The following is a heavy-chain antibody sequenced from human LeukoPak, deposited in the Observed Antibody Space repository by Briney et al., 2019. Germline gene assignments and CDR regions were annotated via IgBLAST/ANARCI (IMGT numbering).Heavy chain of an antibody. Sequence: PGGSLRLSCAASGFTFSSYAMSWVRQAPGKGLEWASAISGSGGSTYYADSVKGRFTISRDNSKNTLYLQMNSLRAEDTAVYYCAKENHRGCSSTSCYPVWFDPWGQGTLVTVSS. CDR2: ISGSGGST. CDR3: AKENHRGCSSTSCYPVWFDP. V-gene: IGHV3-23*01. D-gene: IGHD2-2*01. J-gene: IGHJ5*02. CDR1: GFTFSSYA.